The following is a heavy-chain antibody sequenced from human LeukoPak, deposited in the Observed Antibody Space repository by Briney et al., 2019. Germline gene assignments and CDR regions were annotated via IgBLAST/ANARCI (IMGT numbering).Heavy chain of an antibody. CDR2: INHSGST. CDR1: GGSFSGYY. V-gene: IGHV4-34*01. Sequence: SETLSPTCAVYGGSFSGYYWSWIRQPPGKGLEWIGEINHSGSTNYNPSLKSRVTISVDTSKNQYSLKLSSVTAADTAVYYCARGHDPWRYFDYWGQGTLVTVSS. D-gene: IGHD1-1*01. J-gene: IGHJ4*02. CDR3: ARGHDPWRYFDY.